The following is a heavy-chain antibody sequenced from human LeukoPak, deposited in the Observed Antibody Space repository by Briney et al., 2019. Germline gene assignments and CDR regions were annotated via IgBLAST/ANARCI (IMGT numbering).Heavy chain of an antibody. Sequence: SETLSLTCAVYGGSFSGYYWSWIRQPPGKGLEWIGEINHSGSTNYNPSLKSRVTISVDTSKNQFSLKLSSVTAADTAVYYCARNQYYYGSGPSDYWGQGTLVTVSS. J-gene: IGHJ4*02. V-gene: IGHV4-34*01. CDR2: INHSGST. D-gene: IGHD3-10*01. CDR3: ARNQYYYGSGPSDY. CDR1: GGSFSGYY.